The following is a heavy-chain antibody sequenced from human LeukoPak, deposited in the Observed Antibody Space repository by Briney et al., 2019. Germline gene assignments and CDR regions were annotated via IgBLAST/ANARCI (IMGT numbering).Heavy chain of an antibody. CDR3: ARMRTYYYDSSGYYDDY. Sequence: PSETLSLTCTVSGYSISSGYYWGWIRQPPGKGLEWIGSIYHSGSTYYNPSLKSRVTISVDTSKNQFSLKLSSVTAADTAVYYCARMRTYYYDSSGYYDDYWGQGTLVTVSS. J-gene: IGHJ4*02. D-gene: IGHD3-22*01. CDR1: GYSISSGYY. CDR2: IYHSGST. V-gene: IGHV4-38-2*02.